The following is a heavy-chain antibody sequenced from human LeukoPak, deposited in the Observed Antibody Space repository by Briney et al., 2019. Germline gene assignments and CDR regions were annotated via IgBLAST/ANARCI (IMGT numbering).Heavy chain of an antibody. J-gene: IGHJ4*02. CDR2: ISYDGSNK. CDR1: GFTFSSYA. Sequence: PGGSLRLSCAASGFTFSSYAMHWVRQAPGKGLEWVADISYDGSNKYYADSVKGRFTISRDNSKNTLYLQMNSLRAEDTAVYYCARDWRDYGDYGGLDYWGQGTLVTVSS. V-gene: IGHV3-30-3*01. D-gene: IGHD4-17*01. CDR3: ARDWRDYGDYGGLDY.